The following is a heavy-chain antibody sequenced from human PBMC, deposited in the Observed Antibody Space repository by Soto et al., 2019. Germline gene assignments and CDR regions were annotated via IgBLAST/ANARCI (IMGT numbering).Heavy chain of an antibody. CDR1: GFTFSSYN. J-gene: IGHJ6*02. CDR2: ISSSSSYI. Sequence: GGSLRLSCAASGFTFSSYNMNWVRQAPGKGLEWVSSISSSSSYIYYADSVKGRFTISRDNAKNSLYLQMNSLRAEDTAVYFCARDLTLLLTDHYYRLAVWGQGTTVTVSS. CDR3: ARDLTLLLTDHYYRLAV. D-gene: IGHD1-26*01. V-gene: IGHV3-21*01.